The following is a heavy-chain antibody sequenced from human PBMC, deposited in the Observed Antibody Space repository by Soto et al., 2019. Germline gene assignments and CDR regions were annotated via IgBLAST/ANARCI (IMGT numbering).Heavy chain of an antibody. D-gene: IGHD3-22*01. J-gene: IGHJ4*02. Sequence: EVQLLESGGGLVQPGGSLRLSCTASGFTFSTYGMSWVRQAPGKGLEWVSSLSGDGTTTYYIDTVKGRFAISRDNSRNTLSLQTNSLRTEDTAVFYCAKDISFDTSAYNYWGQRILVTVSS. CDR3: AKDISFDTSAYNY. V-gene: IGHV3-23*01. CDR1: GFTFSTYG. CDR2: LSGDGTTT.